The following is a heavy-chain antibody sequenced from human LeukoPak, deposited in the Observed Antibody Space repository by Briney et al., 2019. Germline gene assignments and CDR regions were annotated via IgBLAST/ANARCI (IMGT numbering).Heavy chain of an antibody. J-gene: IGHJ4*02. CDR2: IYYSGST. Sequence: SETLSLTCTVSGGSISSYYWSWIRQPPGKGLEWIGYIYYSGSTNYNPSLKSRVTMSVDTSKNQFSLKLSSVTAADTAVYYCARETTVRGLDYWGQGTLVTVSS. D-gene: IGHD4-11*01. CDR1: GGSISSYY. CDR3: ARETTVRGLDY. V-gene: IGHV4-59*12.